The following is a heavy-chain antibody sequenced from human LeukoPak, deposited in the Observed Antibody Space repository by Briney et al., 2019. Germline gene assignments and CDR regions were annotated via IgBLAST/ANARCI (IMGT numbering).Heavy chain of an antibody. CDR3: AGTSITMVRGVIPFDY. CDR2: IYTSGST. V-gene: IGHV4-4*07. Sequence: SETLSLTCTVSGGSISSYCWSWIRQPAGKGLEWIRRIYTSGSTNYNPSLKSRVTMSVDTSKNQFSLKLSSVTAADTAVYYCAGTSITMVRGVIPFDYWGQGTLVTVSS. D-gene: IGHD3-10*01. J-gene: IGHJ4*02. CDR1: GGSISSYC.